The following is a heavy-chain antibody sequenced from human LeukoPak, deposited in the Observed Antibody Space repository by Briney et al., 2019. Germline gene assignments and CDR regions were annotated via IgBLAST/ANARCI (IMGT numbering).Heavy chain of an antibody. V-gene: IGHV3-30*03. D-gene: IGHD1-26*01. CDR3: AGVVGATNGDY. CDR2: ISYDGSNK. J-gene: IGHJ4*02. CDR1: GFTFSSYG. Sequence: GGSLRLSCAASGFTFSSYGMHWVRQAPGKGLEWVAVISYDGSNKYYADSVKGRFTISRDNSKNTLYLQMNSLRAEDTAVYYCAGVVGATNGDYWGQGTLVTVSS.